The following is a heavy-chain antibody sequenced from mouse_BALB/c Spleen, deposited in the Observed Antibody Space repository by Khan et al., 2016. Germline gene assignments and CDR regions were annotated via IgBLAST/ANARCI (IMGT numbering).Heavy chain of an antibody. Sequence: EVKLEESGPGLVKPSQSLSLTCTVTGYSITSDYAWNWIRQFPGNKLEWMGYISYSGSTSYNPSLKSRISITRDTSKNQFFLQLNSVTTEDTATYYWASDYYGSSYFDYWGQGTTLTVSS. CDR3: ASDYYGSSYFDY. V-gene: IGHV3-2*02. J-gene: IGHJ2*01. CDR2: ISYSGST. D-gene: IGHD1-1*01. CDR1: GYSITSDYA.